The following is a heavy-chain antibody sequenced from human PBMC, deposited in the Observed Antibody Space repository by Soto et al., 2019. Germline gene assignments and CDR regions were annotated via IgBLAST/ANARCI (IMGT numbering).Heavy chain of an antibody. V-gene: IGHV1-18*01. CDR3: ARDFPYYDSSGYYQDYYYYGMDV. J-gene: IGHJ6*02. CDR1: GYTFTSYG. CDR2: ISAYNGNT. Sequence: QVQLVQSGAEVKKPGASVKVSCKASGYTFTSYGISWVRQAPGQGLEWMGWISAYNGNTNYAQKLQGRVTMTTDTPTSTAYMELRSLRSDDTAVYYCARDFPYYDSSGYYQDYYYYGMDVWGQGTTVTVSS. D-gene: IGHD3-22*01.